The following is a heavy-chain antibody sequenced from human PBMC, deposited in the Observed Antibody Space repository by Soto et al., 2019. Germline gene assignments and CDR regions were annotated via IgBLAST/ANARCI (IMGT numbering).Heavy chain of an antibody. Sequence: SETLSLTCTVSGGSISSSSYYWGWIRQPPGKGLEWIGNIYYTGSTYYNPSLKSRVSISEDTSNNQFSLKLSSVTAADTAVYYCARQMTTVTHPFDYWGQGTLVTVSS. D-gene: IGHD4-4*01. V-gene: IGHV4-39*01. CDR1: GGSISSSSYY. J-gene: IGHJ4*02. CDR2: IYYTGST. CDR3: ARQMTTVTHPFDY.